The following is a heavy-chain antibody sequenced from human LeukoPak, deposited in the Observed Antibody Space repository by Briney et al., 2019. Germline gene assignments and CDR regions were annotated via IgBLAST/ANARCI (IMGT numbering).Heavy chain of an antibody. V-gene: IGHV3-23*01. CDR2: VSGSGGTT. J-gene: IGHJ6*03. CDR3: AKDGYDYYYYYMDV. Sequence: GGSLRLSCAASGFTFSSYAMSWVRQAPGKGLEWVSAVSGSGGTTYYADSVKGRFTISRDNSKNTLYLQMNSLRAEDTAVYYCAKDGYDYYYYYMDVWGRGTAVTVSS. CDR1: GFTFSSYA. D-gene: IGHD1-1*01.